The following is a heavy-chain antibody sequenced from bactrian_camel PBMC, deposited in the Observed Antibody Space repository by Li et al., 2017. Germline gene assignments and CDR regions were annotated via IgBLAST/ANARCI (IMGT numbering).Heavy chain of an antibody. CDR1: GDINKRRCG. Sequence: HVQLVESGGESVQAGWSLRLSCVASGDINKRRCGFGWFRRAPGKEREGVAAISTIYTGIRSTVYADSVKGRFTVSQDSAKNILYLQMHSLKPEDTATYYCAARSVGWCPLFEHWLGKRAYTPGGYFANWGQGTQVTVS. CDR3: AARSVGWCPLFEHWLGKRAYTPGGYFAN. V-gene: IGHV3S54*01. J-gene: IGHJ6*01. CDR2: ISTIYTGIRST. D-gene: IGHD1*01.